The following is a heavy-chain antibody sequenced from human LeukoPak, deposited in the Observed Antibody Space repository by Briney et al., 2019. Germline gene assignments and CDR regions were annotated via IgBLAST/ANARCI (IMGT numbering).Heavy chain of an antibody. J-gene: IGHJ4*02. CDR3: AKTTSMAGSGYDY. CDR2: INPYTGDK. Sequence: SVNVSCKPSVYTFTNYHINWVGQASGQRLAWMTWINPYTGDKGHARMPQDRGTITPDHSISTAYLELNSLSSGDTAVHLLAKTTSMAGSGYDYWGQGTLVTVSS. D-gene: IGHD6-19*01. V-gene: IGHV1-8*03. CDR1: VYTFTNYH.